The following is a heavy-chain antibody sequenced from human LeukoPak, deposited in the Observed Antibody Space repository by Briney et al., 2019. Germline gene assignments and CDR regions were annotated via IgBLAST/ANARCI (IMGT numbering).Heavy chain of an antibody. Sequence: SCKASGGTFSSYGMHWVRQAPGKGLEWVAFIRYDGSNKYYADSVKGRFTISRDNSKNTLYLQMNSLRAEDTAVYYCAKGDGGRWYYWGQGTLVTVSS. V-gene: IGHV3-30*02. CDR2: IRYDGSNK. CDR3: AKGDGGRWYY. J-gene: IGHJ4*02. D-gene: IGHD1-26*01. CDR1: GGTFSSYG.